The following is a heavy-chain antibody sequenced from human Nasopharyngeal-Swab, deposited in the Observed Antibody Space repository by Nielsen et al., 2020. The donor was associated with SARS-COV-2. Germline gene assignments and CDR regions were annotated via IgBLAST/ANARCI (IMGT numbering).Heavy chain of an antibody. CDR1: GFTFDDYA. CDR2: ISWNSGSI. Sequence: SLKISCAASGFTFDDYAMHWVRQAPGKGLEWVSGISWNSGSIGYGESVKGRSTISRDNAKSSLYLQMNAVRAEDTALYYCVRIGLYGMDVWGQGTTVTVSS. J-gene: IGHJ6*02. CDR3: VRIGLYGMDV. V-gene: IGHV3-9*01. D-gene: IGHD2/OR15-2a*01.